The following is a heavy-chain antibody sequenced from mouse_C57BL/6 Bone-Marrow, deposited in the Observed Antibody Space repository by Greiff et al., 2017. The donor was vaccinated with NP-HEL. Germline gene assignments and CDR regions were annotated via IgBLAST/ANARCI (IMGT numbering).Heavy chain of an antibody. CDR2: IFPGSGST. J-gene: IGHJ2*01. D-gene: IGHD1-1*01. CDR1: GYTFTSHW. CDR3: ASRYYGSSDFDY. Sequence: QVQLQQSGPELVRPGASVKISCKAPGYTFTSHWMQWVRQRPGQGLEWIGEIFPGSGSTYYNEKFKSKATLTVDTSSSTAYMQLSSLTSEDSAVYYCASRYYGSSDFDYWGQGTTLTVSS. V-gene: IGHV1-56*01.